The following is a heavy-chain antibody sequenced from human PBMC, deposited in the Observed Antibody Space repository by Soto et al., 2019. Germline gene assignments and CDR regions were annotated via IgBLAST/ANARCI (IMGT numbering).Heavy chain of an antibody. D-gene: IGHD4-17*01. V-gene: IGHV3-15*07. CDR1: GFIFSNAW. CDR2: VKSKTDGGTT. J-gene: IGHJ4*01. CDR3: TTDSYMTNIIVRFDY. Sequence: AGSLRLSCAASGFIFSNAWINWVRQAPGKGLEWVGRVKSKTDGGTTDFAAPVKGRFAISRDDSKNMVYLEMNSLKTEDTAIYYCTTDSYMTNIIVRFDYRGHRTLVTVSS.